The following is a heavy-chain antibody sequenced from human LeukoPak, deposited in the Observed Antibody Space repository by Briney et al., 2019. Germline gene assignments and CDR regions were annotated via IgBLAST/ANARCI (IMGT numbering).Heavy chain of an antibody. J-gene: IGHJ3*01. CDR3: VRPDDNSFDF. CDR1: GASINNYY. Sequence: SETLSLTCTVSGASINNYYWSWIRQAPGKGLEWIGYILYNWSADYNPSLKSRVTISVDTSKNQFSLKLSSVTAADTAVYYCVRPDDNSFDFWGQGTMVTVSS. D-gene: IGHD3-9*01. V-gene: IGHV4-59*08. CDR2: ILYNWSA.